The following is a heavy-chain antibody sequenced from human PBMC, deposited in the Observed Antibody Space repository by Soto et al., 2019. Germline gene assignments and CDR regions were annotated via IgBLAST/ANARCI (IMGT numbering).Heavy chain of an antibody. J-gene: IGHJ6*02. CDR2: ISYDVINK. CDR3: ARDSSYDSSGYYYYYGMDV. CDR1: GFTFSSYA. Sequence: QVQLVESGGGVVQPGRSLRLSCAASGFTFSSYAMHWVRQAPGKGLEWVAVISYDVINKYYADSVKGRFTITRDNSKNTLYLQMNSLRAEDTAVYYCARDSSYDSSGYYYYYGMDVWGQGTTVTVSS. V-gene: IGHV3-30-3*01. D-gene: IGHD3-22*01.